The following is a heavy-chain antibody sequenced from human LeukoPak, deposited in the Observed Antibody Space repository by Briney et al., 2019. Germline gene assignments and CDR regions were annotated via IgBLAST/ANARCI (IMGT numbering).Heavy chain of an antibody. CDR3: ARGAWIVGATYYFDY. J-gene: IGHJ4*02. Sequence: ASVKVSCKASGYTFTSYGISWVRQAPGQGLEWMGWISAYNGNTNYAQKLQGRVTMTTDTSTSTAYMELSSLRSEDTAVYYCARGAWIVGATYYFDYWGQGTLVTVSS. CDR2: ISAYNGNT. D-gene: IGHD1-26*01. V-gene: IGHV1-18*01. CDR1: GYTFTSYG.